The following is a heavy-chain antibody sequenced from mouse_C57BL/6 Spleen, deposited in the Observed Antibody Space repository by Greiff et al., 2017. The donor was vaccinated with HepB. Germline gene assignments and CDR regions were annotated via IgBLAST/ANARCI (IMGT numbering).Heavy chain of an antibody. CDR1: GYTFTSYW. D-gene: IGHD3-3*01. CDR2: IDPSDSYT. CDR3: ARSRDGAY. Sequence: VKLQESGAELVKPGASVKLSCKASGYTFTSYWMQWVKQRPGQGLEWIGEIDPSDSYTNYNQKFKGKATLTVDTSSSTAYMQLSSLTSEDSAVYYCARSRDGAYWGQGTLVTVSA. J-gene: IGHJ3*01. V-gene: IGHV1-50*01.